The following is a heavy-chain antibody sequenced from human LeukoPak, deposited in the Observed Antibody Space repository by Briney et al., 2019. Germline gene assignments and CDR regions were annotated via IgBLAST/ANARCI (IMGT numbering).Heavy chain of an antibody. CDR2: IYYSGST. D-gene: IGHD6-19*01. CDR3: ARHHRGSGCVDY. Sequence: SETLSLTCSVSGGSFSSYYWSWIRQPPGKGLEWIGYIYYSGSTNYSPSLKSRVTISVDTSKNQFSLKLRSVTAADTAVYYCARHHRGSGCVDYWGQGTLVTVS. CDR1: GGSFSSYY. V-gene: IGHV4-59*08. J-gene: IGHJ4*02.